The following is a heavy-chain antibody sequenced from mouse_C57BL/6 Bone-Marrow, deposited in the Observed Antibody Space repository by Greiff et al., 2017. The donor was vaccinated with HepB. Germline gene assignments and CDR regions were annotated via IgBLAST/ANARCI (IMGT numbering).Heavy chain of an antibody. J-gene: IGHJ3*01. CDR3: ARSPFYYYPFAY. CDR1: GYTFTSYW. V-gene: IGHV1-64*01. Sequence: QVQLQQPGAELVKPGASVKLSCKASGYTFTSYWMHWVKQRPGQGLEWIGMIHPNSGSTNYNEKFKSKATLTVDKSSSTAYMQLSSLTSEDSAVYYCARSPFYYYPFAYWGQGTLVTVSA. CDR2: IHPNSGST. D-gene: IGHD1-1*01.